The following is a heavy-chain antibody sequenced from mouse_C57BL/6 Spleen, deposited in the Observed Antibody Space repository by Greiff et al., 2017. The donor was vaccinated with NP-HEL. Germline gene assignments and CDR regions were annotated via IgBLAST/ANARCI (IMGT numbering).Heavy chain of an antibody. Sequence: VQLQQSGAELARPGASVKMSCKASGYTFTSYTMHWVKQRPGQGLEWIGYINPSSGYTKYNQKFKDKATLTADKSSSTAYMHMSSLTSEDSAVYSCARSGSYYSHLGDYWGQGTSVTVA. J-gene: IGHJ4*01. V-gene: IGHV1-4*01. CDR1: GYTFTSYT. CDR3: ARSGSYYSHLGDY. D-gene: IGHD2-12*01. CDR2: INPSSGYT.